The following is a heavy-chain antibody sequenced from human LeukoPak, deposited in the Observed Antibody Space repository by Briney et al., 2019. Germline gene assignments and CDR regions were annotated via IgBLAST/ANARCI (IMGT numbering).Heavy chain of an antibody. D-gene: IGHD2-21*01. V-gene: IGHV3-33*01. Sequence: GRSLRLSCAASGFTFSSYGIHWVRQAPGKGLEWVAVIWYDRSNEYYADSVKGRFTVSRDNSKNTLYLQMNSLRAEDTAVYYCASRVSFDYWGQGTLVTVSS. CDR2: IWYDRSNE. CDR3: ASRVSFDY. CDR1: GFTFSSYG. J-gene: IGHJ4*02.